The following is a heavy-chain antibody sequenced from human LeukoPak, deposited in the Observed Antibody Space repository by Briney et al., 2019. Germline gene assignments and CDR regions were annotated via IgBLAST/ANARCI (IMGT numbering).Heavy chain of an antibody. V-gene: IGHV4-30-4*01. D-gene: IGHD3-22*01. CDR2: IYYSGST. Sequence: PSETLSLTCTVSGGSLSSGDYYWSWIRQPPGKGLEWIGYIYYSGSTYYNPSLKSRLTISLDTSKNQFSLKLSSVTAADTAVYYCASCSGYYPHFDYWGQGTLVTVSS. CDR1: GGSLSSGDYY. J-gene: IGHJ4*02. CDR3: ASCSGYYPHFDY.